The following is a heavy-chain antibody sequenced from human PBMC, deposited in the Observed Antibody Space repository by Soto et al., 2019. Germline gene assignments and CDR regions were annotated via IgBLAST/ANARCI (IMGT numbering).Heavy chain of an antibody. Sequence: ASVKVSCKASGYTFTGYYMHWVRQAPGQGLEWMGWINPNSGGTNYAQKFQGWVTMTRDTSISTAYMELSRLRSDDTAVYYCARDRLRSSGWLCGVFDICGQRTMVPVS. J-gene: IGHJ3*02. V-gene: IGHV1-2*04. D-gene: IGHD6-19*01. CDR2: INPNSGGT. CDR3: ARDRLRSSGWLCGVFDI. CDR1: GYTFTGYY.